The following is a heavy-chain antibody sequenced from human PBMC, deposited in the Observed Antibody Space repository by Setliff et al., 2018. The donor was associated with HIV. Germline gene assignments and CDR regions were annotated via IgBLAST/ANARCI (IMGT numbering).Heavy chain of an antibody. CDR1: GYNFTSHW. J-gene: IGHJ3*02. D-gene: IGHD1-26*01. CDR2: IFPGDSDV. CDR3: ARFRYSGSYYVGDAFDI. Sequence: LGESLKISCKGSGYNFTSHWIGWVRQMPGRGLGWMAIIFPGDSDVRKSPSFQGQVTISADKSIDTAYLQWSSLKASDTAMYYCARFRYSGSYYVGDAFDIWGQGTMVTVS. V-gene: IGHV5-51*01.